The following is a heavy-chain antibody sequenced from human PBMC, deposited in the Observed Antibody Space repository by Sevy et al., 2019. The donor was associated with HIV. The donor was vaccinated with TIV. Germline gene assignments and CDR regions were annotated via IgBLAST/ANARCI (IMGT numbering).Heavy chain of an antibody. CDR1: GYTFTSYG. D-gene: IGHD5-12*01. J-gene: IGHJ5*02. V-gene: IGHV1-18*04. Sequence: ASVKVSCKASGYTFTSYGISWVRQAPGQGLEWMGWISAYNGNTNYAQKLQGRVTMTTDTSTSTAYMELRSLRSDDTAVYYCARGGQRWLHYNWFDPWGQGTLVTVSS. CDR2: ISAYNGNT. CDR3: ARGGQRWLHYNWFDP.